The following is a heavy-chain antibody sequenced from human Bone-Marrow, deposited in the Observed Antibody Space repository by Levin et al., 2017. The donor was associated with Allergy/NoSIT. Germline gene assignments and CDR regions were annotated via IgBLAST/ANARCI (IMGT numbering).Heavy chain of an antibody. J-gene: IGHJ6*03. D-gene: IGHD6-13*01. V-gene: IGHV4-4*02. CDR1: GGSITSSTW. CDR2: IYYSGSN. Sequence: SETLSLTCAVSGGSITSSTWWSWVRQPPGKGLEWIGEIYYSGSNKYNPSLKSRVTMSVDKSKNHFSLQLNSVTAADTAVYYCARRLISAAGIYFYYLDVWGKGTTVIVSS. CDR3: ARRLISAAGIYFYYLDV.